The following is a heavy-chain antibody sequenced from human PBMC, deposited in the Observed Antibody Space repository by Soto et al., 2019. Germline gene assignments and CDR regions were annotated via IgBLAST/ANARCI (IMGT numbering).Heavy chain of an antibody. CDR2: ITGSGANT. CDR1: GFTFNYYA. CDR3: ERVGCSADS. D-gene: IGHD3-10*02. J-gene: IGHJ4*02. V-gene: IGHV3-23*01. Sequence: GSLRLSCAASGFTFNYYAMTWVRQAQEKGLDWVAAITGSGANTYHADAVKGRCTISRDNSKNTLYLQITSLRAEDTAVYYCERVGCSADSGGQGPLVNVSS.